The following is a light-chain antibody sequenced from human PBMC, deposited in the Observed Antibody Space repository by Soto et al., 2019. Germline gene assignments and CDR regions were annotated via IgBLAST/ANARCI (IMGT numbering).Light chain of an antibody. J-gene: IGLJ2*01. CDR2: STS. CDR3: LLYYGGSHLVV. V-gene: IGLV7-43*01. Sequence: QTVVTQEPSLTVSPGGTVTLTCASSTGAVTSGYYPNWFQQKPGQAPRALIYSTSDKYSWTPARFSGSLLGGRAALTLSGAQPEDEAEYYCLLYYGGSHLVVFGGGTKLTVL. CDR1: TGAVTSGYY.